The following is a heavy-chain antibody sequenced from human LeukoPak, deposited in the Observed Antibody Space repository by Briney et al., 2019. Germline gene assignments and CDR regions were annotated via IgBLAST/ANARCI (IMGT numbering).Heavy chain of an antibody. CDR1: GGSFSGYY. D-gene: IGHD3-3*01. CDR2: INHTGST. V-gene: IGHV4-34*01. J-gene: IGHJ4*02. Sequence: SETLSLTCAVYGGSFSGYYWGWIRQPPGKRLEWIGEINHTGSTNYNPSLKSRVTISVDTSKNQFSLKLSSVTAADTAVYYCARTTNGRFRLDYWGQGTLVTVSS. CDR3: ARTTNGRFRLDY.